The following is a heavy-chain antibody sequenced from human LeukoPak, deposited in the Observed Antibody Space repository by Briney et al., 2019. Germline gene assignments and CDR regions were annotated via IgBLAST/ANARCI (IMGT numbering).Heavy chain of an antibody. CDR1: GFTFSSYA. CDR3: ARGVHSSGWYGDQYFDL. J-gene: IGHJ2*01. D-gene: IGHD6-19*01. CDR2: ISSSSSYI. V-gene: IGHV3-21*01. Sequence: GGSLRLSCAASGFTFSSYAMSWVRQAPGKGLEWVSSISSSSSYIYYADSVKGRFTISRDNAKNSLYLQMNSLRAEDTAVYYCARGVHSSGWYGDQYFDLWGRGTLVTVSS.